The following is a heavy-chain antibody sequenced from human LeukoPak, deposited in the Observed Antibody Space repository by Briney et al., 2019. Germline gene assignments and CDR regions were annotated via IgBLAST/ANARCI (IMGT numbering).Heavy chain of an antibody. V-gene: IGHV3-53*01. J-gene: IGHJ4*02. Sequence: GGSLRLSCAASGFTVSTNSMAWVRQAPGKGLQWVSVIDSDGATYYADSVKGRFTISRDNSKNTLYLQMNSLRAEDTAVYYCAKSGGIMIRGVHYWGQGTLVTVSS. CDR3: AKSGGIMIRGVHY. CDR2: IDSDGAT. D-gene: IGHD3-10*01. CDR1: GFTVSTNS.